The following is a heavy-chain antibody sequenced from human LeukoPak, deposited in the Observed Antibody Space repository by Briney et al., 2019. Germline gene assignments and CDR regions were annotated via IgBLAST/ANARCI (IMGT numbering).Heavy chain of an antibody. V-gene: IGHV3-9*01. CDR2: ISWNSGSI. D-gene: IGHD6-19*01. CDR3: AKTFSSGWYLTPFDY. Sequence: GGSLRLSCAASGFTFDDYAMHWVRQAPGKGLEWVSGISWNSGSIGYADSVKGRFTISRDNAKNSLYLQMNSLRAEDTALYYCAKTFSSGWYLTPFDYWGQGTLVTVSS. J-gene: IGHJ4*02. CDR1: GFTFDDYA.